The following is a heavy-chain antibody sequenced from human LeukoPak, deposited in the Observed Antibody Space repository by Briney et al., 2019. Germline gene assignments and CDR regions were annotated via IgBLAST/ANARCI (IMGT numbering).Heavy chain of an antibody. V-gene: IGHV1-3*04. CDR3: ATDPCCSGGSCFHDAFDI. Sequence: ASVKVSCKASGYTFTSYTMHWVRQAPGQRLEWMGWINTDNGNTKYSQKFQGRVTITRDTSASTAYMELSSLRSEDTAVYYCATDPCCSGGSCFHDAFDIWGQGTMVTVSS. D-gene: IGHD2-15*01. J-gene: IGHJ3*02. CDR1: GYTFTSYT. CDR2: INTDNGNT.